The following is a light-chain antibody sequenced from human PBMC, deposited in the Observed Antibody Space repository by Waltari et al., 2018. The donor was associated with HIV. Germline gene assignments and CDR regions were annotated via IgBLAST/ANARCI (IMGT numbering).Light chain of an antibody. CDR3: NSYTTGTAWV. Sequence: PGQSITISCTGTNSDVGGYNYVSWYQHHPGKAPKLIIYEVTNRPSGVSNRFSGSKSGNTASLTISGLQAEDEADYYCNSYTTGTAWVFGGGTKLTVL. CDR2: EVT. J-gene: IGLJ3*02. V-gene: IGLV2-14*01. CDR1: NSDVGGYNY.